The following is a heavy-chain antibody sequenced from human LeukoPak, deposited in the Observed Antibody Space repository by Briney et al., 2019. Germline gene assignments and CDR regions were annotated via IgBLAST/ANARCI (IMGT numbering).Heavy chain of an antibody. V-gene: IGHV3-7*01. CDR1: GFTFSSYW. J-gene: IGHJ5*02. Sequence: GGSLRLSCAASGFTFSSYWMSWVRQAPEKGLEWVANIKQDGSEKYYVDSVKGRFTISRDNAKNSLYLQMNSLRAEDTAVYYCARDDCSSISCYHKWFDPWGQGTLVTVSS. CDR2: IKQDGSEK. CDR3: ARDDCSSISCYHKWFDP. D-gene: IGHD2-2*01.